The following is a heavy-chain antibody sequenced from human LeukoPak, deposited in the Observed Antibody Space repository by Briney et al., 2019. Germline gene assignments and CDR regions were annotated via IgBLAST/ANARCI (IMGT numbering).Heavy chain of an antibody. V-gene: IGHV1-2*02. Sequence: ASVKVSCKASGYTFTDYYIHWVRQAPGHGLEWIGWINPSSDGTNYAQKFEGRVTLTRDTSISTAYMELSSLRSDDTAVYYCAKSLDYVKLNPWGQGTLVTVSS. J-gene: IGHJ5*02. CDR1: GYTFTDYY. CDR3: AKSLDYVKLNP. CDR2: INPSSDGT. D-gene: IGHD3-16*01.